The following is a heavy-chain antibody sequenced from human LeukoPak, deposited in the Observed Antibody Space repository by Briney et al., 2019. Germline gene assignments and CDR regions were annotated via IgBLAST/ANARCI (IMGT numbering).Heavy chain of an antibody. J-gene: IGHJ4*02. D-gene: IGHD5-18*01. CDR3: ARWTEGVDTLKLRGFDY. CDR1: GGSISSSSYY. V-gene: IGHV4-39*07. Sequence: SETLSPTCTVSGGSISSSSYYWGWIRQPPGKGLEWIGSIYYSGSTYYNPSLKSRVTISVDTSKNQFSLKLSSVTAADTAVYYCARWTEGVDTLKLRGFDYWGQGTLVTVSS. CDR2: IYYSGST.